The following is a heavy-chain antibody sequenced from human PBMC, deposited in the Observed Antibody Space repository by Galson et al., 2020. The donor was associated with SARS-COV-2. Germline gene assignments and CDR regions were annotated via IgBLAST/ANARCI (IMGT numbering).Heavy chain of an antibody. CDR3: ARDCSGGSCYVY. V-gene: IGHV3-11*06. CDR2: ISSSSSYT. D-gene: IGHD2-15*01. CDR1: GFTFSDYY. Sequence: GGSLSLSCAASGFTFSDYYMSWIRQAPGKGLEWVSYISSSSSYTNYADSVKGRFTISRDNAKNSLYLQMNSLRAEDTAVYYCARDCSGGSCYVYWGQGTLVTVSS. J-gene: IGHJ4*02.